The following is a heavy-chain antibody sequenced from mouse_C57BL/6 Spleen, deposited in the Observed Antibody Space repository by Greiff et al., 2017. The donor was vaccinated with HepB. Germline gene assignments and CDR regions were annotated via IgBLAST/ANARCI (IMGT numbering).Heavy chain of an antibody. J-gene: IGHJ2*01. CDR3: AREETYLRGYYFDY. CDR2: ISYDGSN. D-gene: IGHD5-1*01. CDR1: GYSITSGYY. V-gene: IGHV3-6*01. Sequence: EVKLQESGPGLVKPSQSLSLTCSVTGYSITSGYYWNWIRQFPGNKLEWMGYISYDGSNNYNPSLKNRISITRDTSKNQFFLKLNSVTTEDTATYYCAREETYLRGYYFDYWGQGTTLTVSS.